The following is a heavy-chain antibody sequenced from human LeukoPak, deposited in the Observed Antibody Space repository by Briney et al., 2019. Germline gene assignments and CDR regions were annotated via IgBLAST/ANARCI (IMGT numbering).Heavy chain of an antibody. CDR2: IYYSGST. CDR1: GGSISSSSYY. D-gene: IGHD3-16*02. V-gene: IGHV4-39*01. J-gene: IGHJ4*02. CDR3: AHQGYVWGSYLRGSFDY. Sequence: PSETLSLTCTVSGGSISSSSYYWGWIRQPPGKGLEWIGSIYYSGSTYYNPSLKSRVTISVDTSKNQFSLKLSSVTAADTAVYYCAHQGYVWGSYLRGSFDYWGQGTLVTVSS.